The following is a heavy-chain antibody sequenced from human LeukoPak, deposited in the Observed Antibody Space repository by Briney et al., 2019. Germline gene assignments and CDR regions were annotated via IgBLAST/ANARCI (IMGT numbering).Heavy chain of an antibody. Sequence: SETLSLTCTVSGGSLSSYYWSWIRQPAGKGLEWIGRISTSGNTNYNPSLKSRVAMSVDTSKNQFSLKLSSVTAADTAVYYCARGVYYDVWSGYYSGAFDIWGQGTMVTVSS. V-gene: IGHV4-4*07. CDR1: GGSLSSYY. D-gene: IGHD3-3*01. CDR3: ARGVYYDVWSGYYSGAFDI. CDR2: ISTSGNT. J-gene: IGHJ3*02.